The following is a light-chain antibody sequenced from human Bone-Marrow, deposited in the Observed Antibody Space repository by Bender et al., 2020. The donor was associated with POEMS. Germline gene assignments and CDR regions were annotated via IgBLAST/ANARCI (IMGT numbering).Light chain of an antibody. V-gene: IGLV2-14*02. CDR3: SSYTSRSTLVV. CDR2: EAT. J-gene: IGLJ2*01. Sequence: QSALTQPASVSGSPGQSITISCAGTSSDVGSYNLVSWYQQYPGKAPKLMIYEATKRPSGVSNRFSGSKSGNAASLTISGLQAEDEADYYCSSYTSRSTLVVFGGGTKLTVL. CDR1: SSDVGSYNL.